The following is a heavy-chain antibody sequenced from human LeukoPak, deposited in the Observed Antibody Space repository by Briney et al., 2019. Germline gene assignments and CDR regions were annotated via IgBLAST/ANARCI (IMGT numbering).Heavy chain of an antibody. D-gene: IGHD6-13*01. Sequence: PGGSLRLSCAASGFTFSSYAMSWVRQAPGKGLEWVSAISGSGSSTYYADSVQGRFTISRDNSKNTLYLQMNSLRAEDTAVYYCANRPAAAGFLWGQGTLVTVSS. J-gene: IGHJ4*02. CDR2: ISGSGSST. V-gene: IGHV3-23*01. CDR1: GFTFSSYA. CDR3: ANRPAAAGFL.